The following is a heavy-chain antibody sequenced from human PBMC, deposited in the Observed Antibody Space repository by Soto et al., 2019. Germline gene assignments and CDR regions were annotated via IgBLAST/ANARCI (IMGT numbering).Heavy chain of an antibody. D-gene: IGHD2-2*01. J-gene: IGHJ4*02. CDR1: GFTFSSHW. V-gene: IGHV3-74*01. CDR3: ASQPTNQPFDY. CDR2: INPDGSGT. Sequence: EVQLVESGGALVQPGGSLRLSCAASGFTFSSHWMHWVRQAPGEGLVWVSRINPDGSGTAYADSVKGRSTISRDNAKNTLYLQTNSLRAEDTAVYYCASQPTNQPFDYWGQGTLVTVSS.